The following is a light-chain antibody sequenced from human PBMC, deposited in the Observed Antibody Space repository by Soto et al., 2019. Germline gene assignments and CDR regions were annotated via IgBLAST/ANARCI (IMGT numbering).Light chain of an antibody. CDR3: RHYRGLPVT. CDR2: DAS. Sequence: DIPMTQSPSSLSASVGDRVTISCQASQDIRNQLNWFQQKPGTAPKSLIYDASKFETGVPSRFSGSKTGTDFNFTINSLQHEDVAVYFCRHYRGLPVTFGGGTKV. CDR1: QDIRNQ. V-gene: IGKV1-33*01. J-gene: IGKJ4*01.